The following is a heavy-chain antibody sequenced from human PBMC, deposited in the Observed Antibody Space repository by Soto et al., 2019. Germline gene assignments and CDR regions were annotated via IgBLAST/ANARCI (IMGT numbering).Heavy chain of an antibody. CDR2: ISSIGSTI. CDR1: GFTFSDYY. V-gene: IGHV3-11*01. D-gene: IGHD5-12*01. J-gene: IGHJ4*02. Sequence: QVQLVESGGGVVKPGRSLRLSCAASGFTFSDYYMSLIRQAPGKGLEWVSYISSIGSTIYYADSVKGPFTISRDNAKNSLYLQMNSLRAEDTAVYYWARGPPGWLQPVDYWGQGTLVTVSS. CDR3: ARGPPGWLQPVDY.